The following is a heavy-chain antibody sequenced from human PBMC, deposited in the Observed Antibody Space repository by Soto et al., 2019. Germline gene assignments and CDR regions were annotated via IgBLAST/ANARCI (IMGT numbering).Heavy chain of an antibody. CDR2: INHSGST. Sequence: SETLSLTCAVYGGSFSGYYWSWIRQPPGKGLEWIGEINHSGSTNYNPSLKSRVTISVDTSKNQFSLKLSSVTAADTAVYYCARGDRTVTTRAFDIWGQGTMVTVSS. D-gene: IGHD4-4*01. CDR3: ARGDRTVTTRAFDI. V-gene: IGHV4-34*01. J-gene: IGHJ3*02. CDR1: GGSFSGYY.